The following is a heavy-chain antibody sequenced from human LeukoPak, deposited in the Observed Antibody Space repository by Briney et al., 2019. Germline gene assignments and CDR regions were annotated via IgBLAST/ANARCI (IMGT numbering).Heavy chain of an antibody. D-gene: IGHD3-3*01. Sequence: SETLSLTCTVSGGSISSYYWSWIRQPPGKGLEWIGYIYYSGSTNYNPSLKSRVTISVDTPKNQFSLKLSSVTAADTAVYYCARGRKDFWSGYYTSFDYWGRGTLVTVSS. V-gene: IGHV4-59*01. CDR3: ARGRKDFWSGYYTSFDY. J-gene: IGHJ4*02. CDR1: GGSISSYY. CDR2: IYYSGST.